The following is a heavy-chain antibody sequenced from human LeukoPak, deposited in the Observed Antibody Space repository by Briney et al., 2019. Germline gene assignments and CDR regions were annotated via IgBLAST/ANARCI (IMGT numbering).Heavy chain of an antibody. CDR2: ISGSGGST. D-gene: IGHD3-22*01. CDR3: AKLHPRRQDSSAYYYARHFDY. V-gene: IGHV3-23*01. J-gene: IGHJ4*01. CDR1: GYTFCNYG. Sequence: GGSLRVSCAASGYTFCNYGMSWVRQTPGKGLEWVSAISGSGGSTYYADSVKGRFTISRDNSKNTLYLQMNSLRAEDTAVYYCAKLHPRRQDSSAYYYARHFDYWGQGTLVTVSS.